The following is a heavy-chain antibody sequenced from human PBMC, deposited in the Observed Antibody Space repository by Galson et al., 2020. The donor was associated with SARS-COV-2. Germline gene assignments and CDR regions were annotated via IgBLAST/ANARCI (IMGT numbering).Heavy chain of an antibody. CDR1: GGSFSGYY. V-gene: IGHV4-34*01. CDR2: INHSGST. J-gene: IGHJ6*02. D-gene: IGHD5-18*01. CDR3: ARGHGAMGPGVNYGMDV. Sequence: SETLSLTCAVYGGSFSGYYWSWIRQPPGKGLEWIGEINHSGSTNYNPSLKSRVTISVDTSKNQFSLKLSSVTAADTAVYYCARGHGAMGPGVNYGMDVWGQGTTVTVSS.